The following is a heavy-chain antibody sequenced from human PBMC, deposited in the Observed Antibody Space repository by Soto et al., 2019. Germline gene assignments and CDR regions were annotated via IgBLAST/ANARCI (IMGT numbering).Heavy chain of an antibody. CDR1: GGSISSGDYY. V-gene: IGHV4-30-4*01. J-gene: IGHJ4*02. CDR2: IYYSGST. CDR3: ARAHFMRGAFDY. Sequence: QVQLQESGPGLVKPSQTLSLTCTVSGGSISSGDYYWSWIRQPPGKGLEWIGYIYYSGSTHYNPSLKSRVTISVDTPTNQFSLKLSSVTAADTAVYYCARAHFMRGAFDYWGQGTLVTVSS. D-gene: IGHD1-26*01.